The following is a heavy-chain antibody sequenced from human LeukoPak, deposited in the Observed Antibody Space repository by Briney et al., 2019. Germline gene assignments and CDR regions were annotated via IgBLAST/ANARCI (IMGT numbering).Heavy chain of an antibody. J-gene: IGHJ6*02. CDR3: TTEVLRYFDWLDHYYYGMDV. Sequence: GGSLGLSCAASGFTFSNAWMSWVRQAPGKGLEWVGRIKSKTDGGTTDYAAPVKGRFTISRDDSKNTLYLQMNSLKTEDTAVYYCTTEVLRYFDWLDHYYYGMDVWGQGTTVTVSS. CDR2: IKSKTDGGTT. D-gene: IGHD3-9*01. CDR1: GFTFSNAW. V-gene: IGHV3-15*01.